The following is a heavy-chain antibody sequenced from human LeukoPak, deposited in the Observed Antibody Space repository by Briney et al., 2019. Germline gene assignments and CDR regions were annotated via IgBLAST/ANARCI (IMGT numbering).Heavy chain of an antibody. V-gene: IGHV3-33*01. CDR2: ISYDGSNK. D-gene: IGHD4-11*01. CDR1: GFTFSNFG. J-gene: IGHJ4*01. CDR3: VRDRTTVTTCQTAQYYFDR. Sequence: GGSLRLSRAASGFTFSNFGMHWVPQAPGKRRERVAVISYDGSNKHYADSVKGRFRISRDNSKNSLFLQMDDLRAGETAMYYCVRDRTTVTTCQTAQYYFDRWGQGTLVTVSS.